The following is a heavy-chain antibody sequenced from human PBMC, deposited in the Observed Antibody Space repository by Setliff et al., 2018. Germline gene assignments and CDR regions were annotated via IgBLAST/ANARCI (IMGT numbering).Heavy chain of an antibody. CDR2: IRSGGGNT. D-gene: IGHD5-18*01. J-gene: IGHJ6*03. CDR3: AKLVWLTTWYYMDV. CDR1: GFTLSSYA. Sequence: GGSLRLSCAASGFTLSSYAMTWVRRAPGKGLEWVSGIRSGGGNTYYADSVKGRFTISRDNSKNTLYLQMNSLRAEDTAVYYCAKLVWLTTWYYMDVWGKGTTVTVSS. V-gene: IGHV3-23*01.